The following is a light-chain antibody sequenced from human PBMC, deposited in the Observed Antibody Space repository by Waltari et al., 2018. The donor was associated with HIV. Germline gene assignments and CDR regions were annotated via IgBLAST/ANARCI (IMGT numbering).Light chain of an antibody. CDR2: DAS. CDR3: QQRSNWPPGWT. V-gene: IGKV3-11*01. Sequence: EIVLTQSPATLSLSPGERATLSCRASQSVSSYLAWYQQKPGQAPRLLIYDASNRATGIPARCSGSGSGTDFTLTISSLEPEDFAVYYCQQRSNWPPGWTFGQGTKVEIK. CDR1: QSVSSY. J-gene: IGKJ1*01.